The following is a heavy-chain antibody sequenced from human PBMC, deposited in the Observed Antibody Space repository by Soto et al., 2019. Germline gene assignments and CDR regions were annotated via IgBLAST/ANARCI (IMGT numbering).Heavy chain of an antibody. V-gene: IGHV4-59*01. Sequence: SETLSLTCTVSGGSISSYYWSWIRQPPGKGLEWIGYIYYSGSTNYNPSLKSRVTISVDTSKNQFSLKLSSVTAADTAVYYCARADYYDSSGYYSRYNWFDPWGQGTLVTFSS. CDR1: GGSISSYY. D-gene: IGHD3-22*01. CDR3: ARADYYDSSGYYSRYNWFDP. J-gene: IGHJ5*02. CDR2: IYYSGST.